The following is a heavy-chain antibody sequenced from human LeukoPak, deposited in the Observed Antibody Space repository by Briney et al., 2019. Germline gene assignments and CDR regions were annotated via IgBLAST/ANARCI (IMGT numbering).Heavy chain of an antibody. CDR1: GGSISSYY. CDR3: ARDAPMVRGVMGYYFDY. Sequence: PSETLSLTCTVPGGSISSYYWSWIRQPAGKGLKWIGRIYTSGSTNYNPSLKSRVTMSVDTSKNQFSLKLNSVTAADTAVYYCARDAPMVRGVMGYYFDYWGQGTLVTVSS. D-gene: IGHD3-10*01. J-gene: IGHJ4*02. CDR2: IYTSGST. V-gene: IGHV4-4*07.